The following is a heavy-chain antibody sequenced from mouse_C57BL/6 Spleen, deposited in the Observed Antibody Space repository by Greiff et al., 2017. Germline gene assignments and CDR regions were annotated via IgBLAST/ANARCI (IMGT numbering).Heavy chain of an antibody. J-gene: IGHJ3*01. D-gene: IGHD2-2*01. Sequence: QVQLQQPGAELVKPGASVKLSCKASGYTFTSYWMHWVKQRPGQGLEWIGLIHPNSGSTNYNEKFKSKATLTVDKSSSTAYMQLSSLTSEDSAVYYCARYGYVTGFAYWGQGTLVTVSA. CDR2: IHPNSGST. CDR1: GYTFTSYW. V-gene: IGHV1-64*01. CDR3: ARYGYVTGFAY.